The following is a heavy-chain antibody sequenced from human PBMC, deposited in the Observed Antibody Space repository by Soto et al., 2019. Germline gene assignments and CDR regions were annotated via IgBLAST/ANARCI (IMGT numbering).Heavy chain of an antibody. CDR2: INSDGSST. J-gene: IGHJ4*02. V-gene: IGHV3-74*01. CDR1: GFTFSSYW. Sequence: EVQLVESGGGLVQPGGSLRLSCAASGFTFSSYWMHWVRQAPGKGLVWVSCINSDGSSTSYADSVKGRFTLSRDNVKNPLYLQMNSLSAEDTAVYYCASVRFSYGYFAYWGQGTLVTVSS. D-gene: IGHD5-18*01. CDR3: ASVRFSYGYFAY.